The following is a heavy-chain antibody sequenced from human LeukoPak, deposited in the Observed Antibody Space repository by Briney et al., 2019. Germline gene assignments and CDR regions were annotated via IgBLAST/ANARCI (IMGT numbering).Heavy chain of an antibody. CDR1: GGSFSGYY. D-gene: IGHD3-22*01. CDR2: IYYSGST. V-gene: IGHV4-34*01. Sequence: PSETLSLTCAVYGGSFSGYYWSWIRQPPGKGLEWIGSIYYSGSTYYNPSLKSRVTISVDTSKNQFSLKLSSVTAADTAVYYCASILDDSSGYYYVHYFDYWGQGTLVTVSS. CDR3: ASILDDSSGYYYVHYFDY. J-gene: IGHJ4*02.